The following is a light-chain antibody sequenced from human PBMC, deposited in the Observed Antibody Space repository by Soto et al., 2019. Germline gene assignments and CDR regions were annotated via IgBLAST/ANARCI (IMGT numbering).Light chain of an antibody. Sequence: EVVLTQSPGTLSLSPGERATLSCRASQSVGNNYLAWYQQKPGQAPRFLIYDASSRATGIPDRFSGSGSGTDFTLTISRLGPEDFAVYYCDQYGSTPPTVGGGTKVETK. CDR3: DQYGSTPPT. CDR1: QSVGNNY. CDR2: DAS. V-gene: IGKV3-20*01. J-gene: IGKJ4*01.